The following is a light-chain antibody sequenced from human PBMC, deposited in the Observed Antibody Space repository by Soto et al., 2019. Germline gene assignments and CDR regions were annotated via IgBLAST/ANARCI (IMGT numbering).Light chain of an antibody. J-gene: IGKJ1*01. V-gene: IGKV3-20*01. CDR2: GAS. Sequence: EIVLTQSPCTLSLSPGERATLSCSASQSVSNNYLAWYPQKPGQAPRLLIYGASNRATGIPDRLSGSGSGTDYTLTISSLQPEDLATDVGQQRYSRPRTFGPGTKVDIK. CDR1: QSVSNNY. CDR3: QQRYSRPRT.